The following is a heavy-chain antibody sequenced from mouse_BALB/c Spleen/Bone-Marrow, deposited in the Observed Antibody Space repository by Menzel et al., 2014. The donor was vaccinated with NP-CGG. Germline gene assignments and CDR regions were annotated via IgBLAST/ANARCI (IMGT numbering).Heavy chain of an antibody. CDR1: GYTFTSYN. J-gene: IGHJ2*01. V-gene: IGHV1-12*01. CDR2: IYPGNGDT. CDR3: ASPPDY. Sequence: LQQSGAVLVKPGASVKMSCKASGYTFTSYNMHWVKQTPGQGLEWIGAIYPGNGDTSYNQKFKGKATLTADKSSSTAYMQLSSLTSEDSAVYYCASPPDYWGQGTTLTVSS.